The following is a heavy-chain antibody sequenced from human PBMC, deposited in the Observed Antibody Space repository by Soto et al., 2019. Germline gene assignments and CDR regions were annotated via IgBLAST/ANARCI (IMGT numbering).Heavy chain of an antibody. CDR3: AKDRYGDYGGIDY. Sequence: GGSLRFSCAASGFTFSRYSMNWVRQAPGKGLEWVSYISSSSSTIYYADSVKGRFTISRDTSKNTLFLQMNSLRAEDTAVYYCAKDRYGDYGGIDYWGQGTMVTVSS. J-gene: IGHJ4*02. CDR1: GFTFSRYS. V-gene: IGHV3-48*01. D-gene: IGHD4-17*01. CDR2: ISSSSSTI.